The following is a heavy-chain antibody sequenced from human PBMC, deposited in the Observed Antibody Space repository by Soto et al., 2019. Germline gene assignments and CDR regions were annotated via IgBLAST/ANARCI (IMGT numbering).Heavy chain of an antibody. CDR1: GYSFTNYW. D-gene: IGHD6-19*01. J-gene: IGHJ1*01. CDR3: AIQRPLDSSAWYK. CDR2: IYPGDSDT. V-gene: IGHV5-51*01. Sequence: GESLKISCKASGYSFTNYWIGWVRQMPGKVLEWMGTIYPGDSDTRYSPSFQGQVTFSVDKSINTAYLHWTSLKASDTAIYYCAIQRPLDSSAWYKWGQGXLDTAYS.